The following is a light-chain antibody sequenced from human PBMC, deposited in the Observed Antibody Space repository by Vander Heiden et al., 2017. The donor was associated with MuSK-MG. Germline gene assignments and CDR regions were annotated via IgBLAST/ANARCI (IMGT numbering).Light chain of an antibody. J-gene: IGLJ1*01. CDR1: TSNIGSNY. V-gene: IGLV1-47*01. CDR3: AAWDNNRTGYV. CDR2: RNN. Sequence: QSVLTQPPSASRTPGPMVTISCSGSTSNIGSNYVYWYQQVPGTAPKLLIYRNNQLHSGVPDRFSGSMSGTSASLAISGLRAEDEANYYCAAWDNNRTGYVFGTGTKVTVL.